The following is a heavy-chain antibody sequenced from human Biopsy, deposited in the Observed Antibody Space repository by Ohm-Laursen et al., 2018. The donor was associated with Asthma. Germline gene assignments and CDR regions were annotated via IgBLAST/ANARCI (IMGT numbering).Heavy chain of an antibody. CDR2: ISYDGRTT. V-gene: IGHV3-30*03. Sequence: SLRLSCSTSGFAFSQYGMHWVRQAPGQGLEWVAVISYDGRTTYYAGSVEGRLTISRDNAKNTLSLQMNSLSAADTAVYYCARAYSSGWTRGMDVWGQGTTVIVSS. D-gene: IGHD6-19*01. CDR3: ARAYSSGWTRGMDV. J-gene: IGHJ6*02. CDR1: GFAFSQYG.